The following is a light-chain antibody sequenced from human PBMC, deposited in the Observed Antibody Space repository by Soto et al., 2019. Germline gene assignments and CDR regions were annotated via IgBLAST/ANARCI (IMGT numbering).Light chain of an antibody. CDR1: QSVSTS. CDR2: DAS. V-gene: IGKV3-11*01. Sequence: IVLTQSPVTLALSPGERAVLSCRASQSVSTSLAWYQHKPGQAPRLFIYDASKRAPGIPARFSGSGSGTDFTLTLSSLEPEDIAVYYCQVRDVWPSFGQGTKVEIK. CDR3: QVRDVWPS. J-gene: IGKJ1*01.